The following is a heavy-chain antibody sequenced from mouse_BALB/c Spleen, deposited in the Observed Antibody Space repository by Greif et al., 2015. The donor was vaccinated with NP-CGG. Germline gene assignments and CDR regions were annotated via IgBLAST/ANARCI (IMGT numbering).Heavy chain of an antibody. CDR3: TRGGDRYAMDY. CDR1: GFTFSSYT. Sequence: DVKLVESGGGLVKPGGSLKLSCAASGFTFSSYTMSWVRQTPEKRLEWVATISSGGSYTYYPDSVKGRFTISRDNAKNALYLQMSSLKSEDTAMYYCTRGGDRYAMDYWGQGTSVTVSS. CDR2: ISSGGSYT. V-gene: IGHV5-6-4*01. J-gene: IGHJ4*01.